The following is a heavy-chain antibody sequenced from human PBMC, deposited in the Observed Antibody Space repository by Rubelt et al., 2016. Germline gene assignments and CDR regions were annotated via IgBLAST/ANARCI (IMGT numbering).Heavy chain of an antibody. D-gene: IGHD4-23*01. CDR3: ARGNSAEY. CDR2: VYYSGRT. V-gene: IGHV4-39*07. CDR1: GGFIRNNSYY. J-gene: IGHJ4*02. Sequence: QLQLQESGPGLVKPSETLSLTCTVSGGFIRNNSYYWGWIRQPPGKGLEWIGSVYYSGRTSYSPSLKSRVTISVDTSKNQFSLDLTSVTAADTAGYYCARGNSAEYWGQGTLVTVSS.